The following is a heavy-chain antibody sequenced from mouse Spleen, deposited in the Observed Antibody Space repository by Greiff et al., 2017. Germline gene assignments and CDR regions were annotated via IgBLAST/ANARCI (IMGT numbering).Heavy chain of an antibody. Sequence: QVQLQQPGAELVMPGASVKLSCKASGYTFTSYWMHWVKQRPGQGLEWIGEIDPSDSYTNYNQKFKGKATLTVDKSSSTAYMQLSSLTSEDSAVYYCARRFYYDYEGYAMDYWGQGTSVTVSS. CDR1: GYTFTSYW. CDR3: ARRFYYDYEGYAMDY. D-gene: IGHD2-4*01. V-gene: IGHV1-69*01. CDR2: IDPSDSYT. J-gene: IGHJ4*01.